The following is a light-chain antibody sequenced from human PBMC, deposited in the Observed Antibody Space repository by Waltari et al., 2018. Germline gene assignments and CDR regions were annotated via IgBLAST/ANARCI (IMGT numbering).Light chain of an antibody. V-gene: IGKV1-39*01. J-gene: IGKJ2*01. Sequence: DIQMTQSPSSLSASVGDRVTITCRASQTISSSLNWYQQKPGKAPKLLIYAASSLQSGVPSRFSGSGSGTDFTLTISSLLPEDFATYYCQQSSTIPLTFGQGTKLEIK. CDR3: QQSSTIPLT. CDR2: AAS. CDR1: QTISSS.